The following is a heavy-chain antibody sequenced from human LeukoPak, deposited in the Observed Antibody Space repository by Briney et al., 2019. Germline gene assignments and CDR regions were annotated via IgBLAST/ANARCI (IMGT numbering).Heavy chain of an antibody. D-gene: IGHD3-10*01. V-gene: IGHV3-33*06. CDR2: IWYDGSNK. J-gene: IGHJ4*02. CDR1: GFTFSSYG. CDR3: AKGYGSGQNYYFDY. Sequence: GGSLRLSCAASGFTFSSYGMHWVRQTPGKGLEWVAIIWYDGSNKYYADSVKGRFTISRDNSKNTLYLQMNSLRAEDTAVYYCAKGYGSGQNYYFDYWGQGTLVTVSS.